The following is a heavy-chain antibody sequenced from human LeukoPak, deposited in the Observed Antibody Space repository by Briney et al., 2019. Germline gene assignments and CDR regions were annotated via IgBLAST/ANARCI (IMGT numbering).Heavy chain of an antibody. CDR1: GFTFSSYS. D-gene: IGHD1-1*01. J-gene: IGHJ6*02. Sequence: GGSLRLSCAASGFTFSSYSKNWVRQAPGKGLEWVSSISSSSSYIYYADSVKGRFTISRDNAKNSLYLQMNSLRAEDTAVYYCARDPLTTPYGMDVWGQGTTVTVSS. CDR3: ARDPLTTPYGMDV. V-gene: IGHV3-21*01. CDR2: ISSSSSYI.